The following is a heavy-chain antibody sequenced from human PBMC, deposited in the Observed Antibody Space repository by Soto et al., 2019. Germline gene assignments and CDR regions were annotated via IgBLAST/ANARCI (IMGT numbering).Heavy chain of an antibody. V-gene: IGHV1-2*04. CDR2: INPKSGGT. Sequence: VXSVKVSCKASGYSLTDYHIHWVRQAPGQGLEWLGLINPKSGGTSTAQKFQGSVTMTTDTSISTASMELTRLTSDDTAIYYCARGDSTDCSNGVCSFFYNHDMDVWGQGTTVTVSS. J-gene: IGHJ6*02. CDR1: GYSLTDYH. D-gene: IGHD2-8*01. CDR3: ARGDSTDCSNGVCSFFYNHDMDV.